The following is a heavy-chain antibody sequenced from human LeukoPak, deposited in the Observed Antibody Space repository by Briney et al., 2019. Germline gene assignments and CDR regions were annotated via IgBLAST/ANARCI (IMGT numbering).Heavy chain of an antibody. CDR3: ARDSGYSTSTTYY. D-gene: IGHD6-13*01. Sequence: GGSLRLSCAASGFTFSNYGMNWVRQAPGKGLEWVSSISSSSTYIYYADSVKGRFTISRDNAKNMLYLQMNSLRAEDTAVYYCARDSGYSTSTTYYWGQGTLVTVSS. CDR1: GFTFSNYG. V-gene: IGHV3-21*01. J-gene: IGHJ4*02. CDR2: ISSSSTYI.